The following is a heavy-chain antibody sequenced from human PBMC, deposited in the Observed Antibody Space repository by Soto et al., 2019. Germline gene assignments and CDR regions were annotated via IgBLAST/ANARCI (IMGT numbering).Heavy chain of an antibody. CDR3: ARDYFDSSDYTTKWFDP. J-gene: IGHJ5*02. D-gene: IGHD3-22*01. V-gene: IGHV4-39*01. CDR2: IYHTGNA. CDR1: GDSISNSRFY. Sequence: PSETLSLTCSVSGDSISNSRFYWAWIRQPPGEGLEWIGSIYHTGNAYYNPSLKSRVTIFVDTSKNQFSLKLTSVTAADTALYYCARDYFDSSDYTTKWFDPWGQGTLVTVS.